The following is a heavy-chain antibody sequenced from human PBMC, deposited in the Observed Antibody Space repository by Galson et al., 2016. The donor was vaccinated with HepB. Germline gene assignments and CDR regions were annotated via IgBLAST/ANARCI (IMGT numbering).Heavy chain of an antibody. CDR1: GFTFSSYG. CDR2: ISYDGSNK. J-gene: IGHJ4*02. Sequence: SLRLSCAASGFTFSSYGMHWVRQAPGKGLEWVAFISYDGSNKKYADSVKGRFTTSRDNSKKTPYLQMNSLRAEDTAVYYCAKDGRIYCSSASCHDHFHYWGQGTLVTVSS. D-gene: IGHD2-2*01. V-gene: IGHV3-30*18. CDR3: AKDGRIYCSSASCHDHFHY.